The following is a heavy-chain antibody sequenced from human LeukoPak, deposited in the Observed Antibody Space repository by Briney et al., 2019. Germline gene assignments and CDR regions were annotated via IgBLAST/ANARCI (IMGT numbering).Heavy chain of an antibody. D-gene: IGHD1-7*01. Sequence: GGSLRLSCAASGFTFSSYAMSWVRQAPGKGLEWVSAISGSGGSTYYADSVKGRFTISRDNSKNTLYLQMNSLRAEDTAAYYCAKSGPSLTETHIRSWFDPWGQGTLVTVSS. V-gene: IGHV3-23*01. CDR3: AKSGPSLTETHIRSWFDP. J-gene: IGHJ5*02. CDR1: GFTFSSYA. CDR2: ISGSGGST.